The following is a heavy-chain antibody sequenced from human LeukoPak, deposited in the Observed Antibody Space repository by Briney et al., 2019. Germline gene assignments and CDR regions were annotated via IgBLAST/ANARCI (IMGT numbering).Heavy chain of an antibody. Sequence: GGSLRLSCVASGFTFGKYWMSWARQAPGKGLEWVASINHNGNVNYYVDSVKGRFTISRDNAKNSLYLQMSNLRAEDTAVYFCARGGGLDVWGQGATVTVSS. J-gene: IGHJ6*02. CDR2: INHNGNVN. D-gene: IGHD3-16*01. CDR1: GFTFGKYW. V-gene: IGHV3-7*03. CDR3: ARGGGLDV.